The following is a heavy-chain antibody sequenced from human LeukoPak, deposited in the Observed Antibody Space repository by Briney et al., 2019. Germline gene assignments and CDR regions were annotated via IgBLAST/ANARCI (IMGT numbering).Heavy chain of an antibody. CDR1: GFTFSSYS. Sequence: PGGSLRLSCAASGFTFSSYSMNWVRQAPGKGLEWVSSISSSSSYIYYADSVKGRFTISRDNAKNSLYLQMNSLTTEDTAVYYCITDLPGGYSDYFDDWGQGIVVTVSS. CDR2: ISSSSSYI. V-gene: IGHV3-21*03. J-gene: IGHJ4*02. CDR3: ITDLPGGYSDYFDD. D-gene: IGHD5-18*01.